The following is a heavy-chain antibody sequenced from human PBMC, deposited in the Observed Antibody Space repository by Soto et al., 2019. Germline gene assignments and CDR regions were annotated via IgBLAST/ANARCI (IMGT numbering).Heavy chain of an antibody. CDR1: GGSVWAPDW. D-gene: IGHD1-1*01. Sequence: LCGGSVWAPDWWNWVRQSPDKGLEWIAEVHISGHSNYNPSLRSRVSVSIDSSKNQFYLNLNSVTAADTAIYYCARVRQGCSANNCYFDPWGQGTQVTISS. CDR3: ARVRQGCSANNCYFDP. J-gene: IGHJ5*01. CDR2: VHISGHS. V-gene: IGHV4-4*02.